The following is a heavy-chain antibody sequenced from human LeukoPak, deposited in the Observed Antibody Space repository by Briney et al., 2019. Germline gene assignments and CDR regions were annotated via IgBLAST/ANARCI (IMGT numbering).Heavy chain of an antibody. D-gene: IGHD1/OR15-1a*01. J-gene: IGHJ4*02. V-gene: IGHV3-72*01. Sequence: GGPLTLPCAASGFTLSDHYMDWLRRAPGKGLEWIGRTTNKAHSYTTEYAASVKGRFSISRDDSYNSLYLQMNSLKTEDTAMYFCGVWIVNKGGYWGQGTLVTVSS. CDR1: GFTLSDHY. CDR2: TTNKAHSYTT. CDR3: GVWIVNKGGY.